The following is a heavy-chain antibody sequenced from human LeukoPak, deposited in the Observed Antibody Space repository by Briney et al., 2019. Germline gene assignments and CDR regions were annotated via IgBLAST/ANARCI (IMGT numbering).Heavy chain of an antibody. D-gene: IGHD5-18*01. CDR2: ISSSSSYI. Sequence: GGSLRLSCAASGFTFSSYSMNWVRQAPGKGLEWVSSISSSSSYIYYADSVKGRFTISRDNAKNSLYLQMNSLRAEDTAVYYCARPRLRGYSYGYGYWGQGTLVTVSS. V-gene: IGHV3-21*01. J-gene: IGHJ4*02. CDR1: GFTFSSYS. CDR3: ARPRLRGYSYGYGY.